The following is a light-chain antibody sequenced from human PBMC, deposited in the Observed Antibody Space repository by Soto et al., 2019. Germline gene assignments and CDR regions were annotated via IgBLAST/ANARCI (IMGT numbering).Light chain of an antibody. CDR2: GAS. CDR1: QSVGSSY. CDR3: QQYNNWPPIT. J-gene: IGKJ5*01. Sequence: EIVLTQSPGTLSLSPGERAARSCRASQSVGSSYLAWYLQKPGQAPRLLIYGASDRATGIPDRFSGSGSGTEFTLTISSLQSEDFAVYYCQQYNNWPPITFGQGTRLEIK. V-gene: IGKV3-20*01.